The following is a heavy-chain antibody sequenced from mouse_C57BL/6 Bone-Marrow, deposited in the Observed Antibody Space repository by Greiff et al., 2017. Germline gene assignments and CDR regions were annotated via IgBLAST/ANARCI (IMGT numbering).Heavy chain of an antibody. D-gene: IGHD3-1*01. Sequence: VQLQQSGAELVRPGASVKLSCTASGFNIKDDYMHWVKQRPEQGLEWIGWIDPENGDTEYASKFQGKATITADTSSNTAYLQLSSLTSADTAVYYWTTHSLGGWFAYWGQGTLVTVSA. CDR3: TTHSLGGWFAY. V-gene: IGHV14-4*01. CDR1: GFNIKDDY. J-gene: IGHJ3*01. CDR2: IDPENGDT.